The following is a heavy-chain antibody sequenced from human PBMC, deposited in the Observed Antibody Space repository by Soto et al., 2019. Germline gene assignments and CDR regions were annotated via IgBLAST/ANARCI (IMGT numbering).Heavy chain of an antibody. V-gene: IGHV3-21*01. CDR2: ISSSSSYI. J-gene: IGHJ4*02. CDR1: GFAFSSYS. D-gene: IGHD3-3*01. Sequence: GGSRRLSCTASGFAFSSYSMNWGRQAPGKALEWGSAISSSSSYIYYAPSVKGRFTISRDNAKNSLYLQMNSLRAEDTAMYYCARRPFWSGYYDYWGQGTLVTVSS. CDR3: ARRPFWSGYYDY.